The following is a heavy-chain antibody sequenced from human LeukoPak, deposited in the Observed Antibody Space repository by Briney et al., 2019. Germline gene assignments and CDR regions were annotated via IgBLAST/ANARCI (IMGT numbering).Heavy chain of an antibody. CDR3: ARGRPSVELDY. CDR1: GGTFSSYA. Sequence: ASVKVSCKASGGTFSSYAISWVRQAPGQGLEWMGGITPIFGTANYAQKFQGRVTITADKSTSTAYMELSSLRSEDTAVYYCARGRPSVELDYWGQGTLVTVSS. J-gene: IGHJ4*02. V-gene: IGHV1-69*06. CDR2: ITPIFGTA.